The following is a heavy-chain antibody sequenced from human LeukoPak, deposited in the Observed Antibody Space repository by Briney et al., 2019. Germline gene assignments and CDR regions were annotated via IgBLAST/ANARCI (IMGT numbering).Heavy chain of an antibody. Sequence: GGSLRLSCTTSVFTYGDQAMRWVRQAPGKGLEWVGFIRSKAYGGTTEYAASVKGRFTISRDDSKSLAYRQMNSLKTEDTAFYYCTRGPILLWIHNGMDVWGQGTTVTVSS. J-gene: IGHJ6*02. CDR1: VFTYGDQA. CDR3: TRGPILLWIHNGMDV. CDR2: IRSKAYGGTT. D-gene: IGHD3-10*01. V-gene: IGHV3-49*04.